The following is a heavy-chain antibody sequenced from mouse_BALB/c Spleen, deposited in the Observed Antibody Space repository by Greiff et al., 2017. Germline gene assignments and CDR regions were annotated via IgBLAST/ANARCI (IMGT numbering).Heavy chain of an antibody. CDR3: ARRDGSSLFDY. V-gene: IGHV5-9-3*01. D-gene: IGHD1-1*01. J-gene: IGHJ2*01. CDR1: GFTFSSYA. CDR2: TSSGGSYT. Sequence: VQLKQSGGGLVKPGGSLKLSCAASGFTFSSYAMSWVRQTPEKRLEWVATTSSGGSYTYYPDSVKGRFTISRDNAKNTLYLQMSSLRSEDTAMYYCARRDGSSLFDYWGQGTTLTVSS.